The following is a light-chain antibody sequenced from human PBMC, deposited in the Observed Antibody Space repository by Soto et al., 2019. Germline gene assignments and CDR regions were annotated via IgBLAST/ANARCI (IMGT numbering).Light chain of an antibody. CDR2: EGS. CDR3: CSYAGSRV. V-gene: IGLV2-23*01. CDR1: SSDVGSYNL. Sequence: QSALTQPASVSGSPGQSITISCTGTSSDVGSYNLVSWYQHHPGKAPKLMIYEGSKRPSGVSNRFAGSKSGNTASLTISGLPAEDEADYYCCSYAGSRVFGGGTKLTVL. J-gene: IGLJ3*02.